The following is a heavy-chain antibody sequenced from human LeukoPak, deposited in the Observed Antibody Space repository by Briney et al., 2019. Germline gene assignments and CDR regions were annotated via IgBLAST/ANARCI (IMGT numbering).Heavy chain of an antibody. CDR2: IIPIFGTA. CDR1: GGTFSSYA. J-gene: IGHJ6*03. V-gene: IGHV1-69*01. CDR3: ARGPHYYYYYMDV. Sequence: ASVKVSCKASGGTFSSYAISWVQQAPRQGLEWMGGIIPIFGTANYAPKFQGRVTITADESTSTAYMELSSLRSEDTAVYYCARGPHYYYYYMDVWGKGTTVTISS.